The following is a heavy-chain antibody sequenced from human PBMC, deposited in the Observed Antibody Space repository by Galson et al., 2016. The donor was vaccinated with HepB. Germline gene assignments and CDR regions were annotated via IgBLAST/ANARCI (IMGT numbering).Heavy chain of an antibody. CDR2: IHVYNGNT. Sequence: SVKVSCKASGYTFTSYSISWVRQAPGQGLQWMGWIHVYNGNTNYAQMVQDRVTMTTDTFTNTAYLELRKLRSDDTAVYYCARHPIVGYGEYCFDYWGQGTLVTVSP. CDR1: GYTFTSYS. V-gene: IGHV1-18*01. D-gene: IGHD3-22*01. J-gene: IGHJ4*02. CDR3: ARHPIVGYGEYCFDY.